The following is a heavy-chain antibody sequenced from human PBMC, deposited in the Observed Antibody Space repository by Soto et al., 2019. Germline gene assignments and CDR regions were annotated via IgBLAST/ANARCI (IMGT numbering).Heavy chain of an antibody. Sequence: GASVKVSCKASGYTFTSYGLSWVRQAPGQGLEWMGWINPYNGNTNYAQKLQGRVTMTTDTSTSTAYMEVKSLISDDTAVYYCARINGYCGGGSCYRAYFDYWGQGTLVTVSS. D-gene: IGHD2-15*01. CDR2: INPYNGNT. V-gene: IGHV1-18*01. CDR1: GYTFTSYG. J-gene: IGHJ4*02. CDR3: ARINGYCGGGSCYRAYFDY.